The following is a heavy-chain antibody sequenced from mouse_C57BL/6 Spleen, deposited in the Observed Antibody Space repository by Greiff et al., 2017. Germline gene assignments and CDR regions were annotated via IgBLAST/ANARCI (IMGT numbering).Heavy chain of an antibody. CDR3: AREDGYDGTWFAY. CDR2: INPNYGTT. Sequence: EVQLQQSGPELVKPGASVKISCKASGYSFTDYNMNWVKQSNGKSLEWIGVINPNYGTTSYNQKFKGKATLTVDQSSSTAYMQLNSLTSEDSAVDYGAREDGYDGTWFAYWGKGTLGTVSA. CDR1: GYSFTDYN. V-gene: IGHV1-39*01. D-gene: IGHD2-2*01. J-gene: IGHJ3*01.